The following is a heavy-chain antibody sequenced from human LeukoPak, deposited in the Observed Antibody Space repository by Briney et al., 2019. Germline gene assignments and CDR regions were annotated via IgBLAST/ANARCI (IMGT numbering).Heavy chain of an antibody. V-gene: IGHV1-46*01. D-gene: IGHD3-22*01. CDR1: GCTFTSYY. J-gene: IGHJ4*02. Sequence: ASVKVSCKASGCTFTSYYMHWVRQAPGRGLEWMGIINPSGGSTSYAQKFQGRVTMTRDTSTSTVYMELSSLRSEDTAVYYCAREGYSDSSGPPNGAFDYWGQGTLVTVSS. CDR3: AREGYSDSSGPPNGAFDY. CDR2: INPSGGST.